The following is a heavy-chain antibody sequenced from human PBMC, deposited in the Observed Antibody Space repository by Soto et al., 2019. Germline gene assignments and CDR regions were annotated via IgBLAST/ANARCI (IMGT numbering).Heavy chain of an antibody. Sequence: LSLTCAVYGGSFSGYYWTWIRQPPGKGLEWIGEINDSGGTDYNPSLKSRVTISLDMSKNQLSLKLSSVTAADTAVYYCARGRKGFSSSCYVDWGQGTLVTVSS. J-gene: IGHJ4*02. V-gene: IGHV4-34*01. D-gene: IGHD6-13*01. CDR2: INDSGGT. CDR3: ARGRKGFSSSCYVD. CDR1: GGSFSGYY.